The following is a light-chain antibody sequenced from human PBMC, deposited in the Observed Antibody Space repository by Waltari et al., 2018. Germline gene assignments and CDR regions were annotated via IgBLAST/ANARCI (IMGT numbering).Light chain of an antibody. CDR3: CSYAGSDTLV. CDR2: DVA. Sequence: SALTQPASVSGSPGQSIIISCTGTSSDVCAYHYVSGSQHRPSKAPTLMIYDVAKRPSGISNRFSGSKSGNTASLTISGLQPEDEADYYCCSYAGSDTLVFGGGTKLTVL. V-gene: IGLV2-23*02. CDR1: SSDVCAYHY. J-gene: IGLJ2*01.